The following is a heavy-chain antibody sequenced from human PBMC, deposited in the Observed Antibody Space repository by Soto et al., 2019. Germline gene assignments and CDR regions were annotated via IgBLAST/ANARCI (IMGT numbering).Heavy chain of an antibody. D-gene: IGHD6-19*01. V-gene: IGHV1-3*01. Sequence: QAHLVQSGAEVKKPGASVKVSCQAFGYTFTHYAIHWVRQAPGHSLEWLGWTNAVDGNRKYSESFQGRVTLTTDTSANAVYMELSSLTSEDTAMYYCASSSTWVWADHFYAMDVWGQGTTVIVSS. CDR3: ASSSTWVWADHFYAMDV. J-gene: IGHJ6*02. CDR1: GYTFTHYA. CDR2: TNAVDGNR.